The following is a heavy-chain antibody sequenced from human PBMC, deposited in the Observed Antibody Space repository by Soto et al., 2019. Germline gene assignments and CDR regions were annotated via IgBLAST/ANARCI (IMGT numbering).Heavy chain of an antibody. J-gene: IGHJ6*03. CDR2: ISAYNGNT. CDR1: GYTFTSYG. Sequence: GASVKVSCKASGYTFTSYGISWVRQAPGQGLEWMGWISAYNGNTNYAQKLQGRVTMTTDTSTSTAYMELRSRRSDDTAVYCCARARTLGYCSGGSCPHYYYYMDVWGKGTTVTVSS. CDR3: ARARTLGYCSGGSCPHYYYYMDV. D-gene: IGHD2-15*01. V-gene: IGHV1-18*01.